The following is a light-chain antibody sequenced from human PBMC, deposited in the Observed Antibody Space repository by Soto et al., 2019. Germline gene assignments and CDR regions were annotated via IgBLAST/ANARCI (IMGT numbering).Light chain of an antibody. CDR1: NSNIGSNI. CDR2: SNN. J-gene: IGLJ2*01. CDR3: AAWDDSLNGVV. V-gene: IGLV1-44*01. Sequence: QSVLTQPPSASGTPGQRVTISCSGSNSNIGSNIVNWYQQLPGTAPKLLIYSNNQRPSGVPDRFSGSKSGTSASLAISGLQSEDEADYYCAAWDDSLNGVVFGGGTKRTVL.